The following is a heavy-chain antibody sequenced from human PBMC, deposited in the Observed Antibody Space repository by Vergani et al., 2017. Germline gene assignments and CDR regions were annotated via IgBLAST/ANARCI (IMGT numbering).Heavy chain of an antibody. Sequence: EVQLVESGGGLVQPGRSLRLSCAASGFTFDDYAMHWVRHAPGKGLEWVSGISWNSGSIGYADSVKGRFTISRDNAKNSLYLQMNSLRAEDTALYYCAKDNRYCSSTSCYLDAFDIWGQGTMVTVSS. CDR3: AKDNRYCSSTSCYLDAFDI. J-gene: IGHJ3*02. CDR1: GFTFDDYA. V-gene: IGHV3-9*01. D-gene: IGHD2-2*01. CDR2: ISWNSGSI.